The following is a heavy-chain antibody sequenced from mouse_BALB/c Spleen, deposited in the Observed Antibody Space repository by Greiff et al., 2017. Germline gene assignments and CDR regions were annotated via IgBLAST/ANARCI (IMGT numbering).Heavy chain of an antibody. D-gene: IGHD3-3*01. J-gene: IGHJ2*01. Sequence: WVKQSNGKSLEWIGNIDPYYGGTSYNQKFKGKATLTVDKSSSTAYMQLKSLTSEDSAVYYCARSRGLNFDYWGQGTTLTVSS. CDR3: ARSRGLNFDY. V-gene: IGHV1S135*01. CDR2: IDPYYGGT.